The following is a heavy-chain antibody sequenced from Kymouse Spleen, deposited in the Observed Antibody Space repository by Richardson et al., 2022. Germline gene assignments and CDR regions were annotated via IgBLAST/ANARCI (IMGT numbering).Heavy chain of an antibody. CDR3: TTEGHIVVVTDYYYGMDV. CDR1: GFTFSNAW. Sequence: EVQLVESGGGLVKPGGSLRLSCAASGFTFSNAWMSWVRQAPGKGLEWVGRIKSKTDGGTTDYAAPVKGRFTISRDDSKNTLYLQMNSLKTEDTAVYYCTTEGHIVVVTDYYYGMDVWGQGTTVTVSS. CDR2: IKSKTDGGTT. V-gene: IGHV3-15*01. D-gene: IGHD2-21*02. J-gene: IGHJ6*02.